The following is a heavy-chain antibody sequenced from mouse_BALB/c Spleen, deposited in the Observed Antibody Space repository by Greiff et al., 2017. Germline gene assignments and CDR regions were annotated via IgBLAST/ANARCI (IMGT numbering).Heavy chain of an antibody. Sequence: QVQLQQSGPSLVQPSQSLSITCTVSGFSLTSYGVHWVRQSPGKGLEWLGVIWRGGSTDYNAAFMSRLSITKDNSKSQVFFKMNSLQADDTAIYYCAKGDYYGSSYYFDYWGQGTTLTVSS. CDR1: GFSLTSYG. V-gene: IGHV2-5-1*01. CDR2: IWRGGST. J-gene: IGHJ2*01. CDR3: AKGDYYGSSYYFDY. D-gene: IGHD1-1*01.